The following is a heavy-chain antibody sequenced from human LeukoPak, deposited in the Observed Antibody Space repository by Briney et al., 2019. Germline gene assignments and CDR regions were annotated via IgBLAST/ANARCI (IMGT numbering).Heavy chain of an antibody. CDR1: GGSVSSGSYY. Sequence: SETLSLTCTVSGGSVSSGSYYWSWIRQPPGKGLEWIGYIYYSGSTNYNPSLKRRVTISVDTSKNQFSLKLSSVTAADTAVYYCARVLLLWFGELLPGWFDPWGQGTLVTVSS. CDR3: ARVLLLWFGELLPGWFDP. CDR2: IYYSGST. D-gene: IGHD3-10*01. J-gene: IGHJ5*02. V-gene: IGHV4-61*01.